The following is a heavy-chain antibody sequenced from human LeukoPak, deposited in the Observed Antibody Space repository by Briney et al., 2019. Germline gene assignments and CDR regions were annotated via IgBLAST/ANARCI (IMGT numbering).Heavy chain of an antibody. V-gene: IGHV1-8*01. CDR2: MNPNSGNT. Sequence: ASVKVSCKASGYTFTSYDINWVRQATGQGLEWMGWMNPNSGNTGYAQKFQGRVTMTRNTSISTAYMELSSLRSEDTAVYYCGREVEDWFGDLLSYFDYWGQGILVTVSS. CDR3: GREVEDWFGDLLSYFDY. D-gene: IGHD3-10*01. J-gene: IGHJ4*02. CDR1: GYTFTSYD.